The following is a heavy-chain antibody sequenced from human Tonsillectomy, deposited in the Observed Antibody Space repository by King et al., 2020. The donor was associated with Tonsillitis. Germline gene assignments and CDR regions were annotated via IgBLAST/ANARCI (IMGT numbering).Heavy chain of an antibody. CDR3: ERIPNEHYGDYYEVDY. CDR1: GYSFTSYW. Sequence: VQLVESGAEVKKPGESLKISCKGSGYSFTSYWIGWVRQMPGIGLEWMGIIYPGDSDTRYSPSFQGQVTISADKSISTAYLQWSSLKASDTAMDYCERIPNEHYGDYYEVDYWGQGTMGTVSS. CDR2: IYPGDSDT. V-gene: IGHV5-51*01. D-gene: IGHD4-17*01. J-gene: IGHJ4*02.